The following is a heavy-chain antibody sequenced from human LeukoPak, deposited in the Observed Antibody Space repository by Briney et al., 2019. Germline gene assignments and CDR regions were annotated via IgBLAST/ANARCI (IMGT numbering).Heavy chain of an antibody. V-gene: IGHV3-11*04. J-gene: IGHJ4*02. CDR2: ISSSGSTI. CDR1: GFTFSDYY. D-gene: IGHD3-22*01. CDR3: AKDDYYDTSGYRD. Sequence: GGSLRLSCAASGFTFSDYYMSWIRQAPGKGLEWVSYISSSGSTIYYADSVKGRFTLSRDNSKNTLYLQMNSLRAEDTAVYYCAKDDYYDTSGYRDWGQGTLVTVSS.